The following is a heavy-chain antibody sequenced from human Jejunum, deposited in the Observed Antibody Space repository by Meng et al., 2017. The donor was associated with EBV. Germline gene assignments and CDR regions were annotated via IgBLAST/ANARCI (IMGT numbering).Heavy chain of an antibody. CDR3: ARGAGNGWFDY. Sequence: VGFVGGLVKTGSALGIYCSASGVSFIDSAMTWVHLAPWTGLVCLSSLRSDEAGIFYADSVKGRFTMSKDYAEYSVFLQMNSLRVEDTAMYYCARGAGNGWFDYWGQGSLVTVSS. CDR1: GVSFIDSA. CDR2: LRSDEAGI. D-gene: IGHD6-19*01. J-gene: IGHJ4*02. V-gene: IGHV3-11*01.